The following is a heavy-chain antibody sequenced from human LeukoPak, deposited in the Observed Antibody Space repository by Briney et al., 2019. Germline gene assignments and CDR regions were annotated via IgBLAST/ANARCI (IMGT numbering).Heavy chain of an antibody. Sequence: GGSLRLPCAASGFTVSSNEMSWVRQAPGKGLEWVSSISGGSTYYADSRKGRFTISRDNSKNTLHLQMNSLRAGDTAVYYCARALARIYDYVWGSYDYWGQGTLVTVSS. CDR2: ISGGST. J-gene: IGHJ4*02. CDR1: GFTVSSNE. D-gene: IGHD3-16*01. CDR3: ARALARIYDYVWGSYDY. V-gene: IGHV3-38-3*01.